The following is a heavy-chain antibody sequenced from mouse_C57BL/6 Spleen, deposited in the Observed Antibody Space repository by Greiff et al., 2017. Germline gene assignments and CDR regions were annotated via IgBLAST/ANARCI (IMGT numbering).Heavy chain of an antibody. CDR2: FHPYNDDT. CDR3: AIITTVVATGYFDV. V-gene: IGHV1-47*01. CDR1: GYTFTTYP. Sequence: QVQLQQSGAELVKPGASVKMSCKASGYTFTTYPIEWMKQNHGKSLEWIGNFHPYNDDTKYNEKFKGKATLTVEKSSSTVYLELSRLTSDDSAVYDCAIITTVVATGYFDVWGTGTTVTVSS. D-gene: IGHD1-1*01. J-gene: IGHJ1*03.